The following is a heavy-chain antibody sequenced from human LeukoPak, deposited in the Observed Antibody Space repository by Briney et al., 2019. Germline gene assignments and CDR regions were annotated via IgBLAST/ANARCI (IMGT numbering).Heavy chain of an antibody. J-gene: IGHJ4*02. CDR2: IYTSGST. CDR1: GGSISSGSYY. Sequence: SETLSLTCTVSGGSISSGSYYWSWIRRPAGKGLEWIGRIYTSGSTNYNPSLKSRVTISVDTSKNQFSLTLSSVTAADTAVYYCASGGDGYNNWGQGTLVTVSS. D-gene: IGHD5-24*01. V-gene: IGHV4-61*02. CDR3: ASGGDGYNN.